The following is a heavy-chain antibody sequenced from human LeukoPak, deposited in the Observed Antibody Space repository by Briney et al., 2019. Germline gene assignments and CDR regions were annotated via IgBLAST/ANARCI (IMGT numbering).Heavy chain of an antibody. J-gene: IGHJ4*02. Sequence: PVKVPCKASGGTFSSYAISWVRQAPGQGLEWMGGIIPIFGTANYAQKFQGRVTITADESTSTAYMELSSLRSEDTAVYYCARALRSGGSCFFDYWGQGTLVTVSS. CDR3: ARALRSGGSCFFDY. CDR1: GGTFSSYA. D-gene: IGHD2-15*01. CDR2: IIPIFGTA. V-gene: IGHV1-69*13.